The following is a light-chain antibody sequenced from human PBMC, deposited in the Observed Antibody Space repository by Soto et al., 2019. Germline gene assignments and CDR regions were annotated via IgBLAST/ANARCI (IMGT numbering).Light chain of an antibody. V-gene: IGKV3-20*01. CDR1: QSVSSSS. CDR2: GVS. J-gene: IGKJ4*01. CDR3: QQYGSSPLT. Sequence: EIVLTQSPGTLSLSPGERATLSCRASQSVSSSSLAWYQLKPGQTPRLLMSGVSNRATGIPDRFSGSGSGTDFTLTISRLEHEDFEVYYCQQYGSSPLTFGGGTKVEIK.